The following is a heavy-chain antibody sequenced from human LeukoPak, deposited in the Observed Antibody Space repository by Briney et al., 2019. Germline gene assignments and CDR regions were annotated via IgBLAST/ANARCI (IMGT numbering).Heavy chain of an antibody. CDR1: GFTFSSYS. V-gene: IGHV3-21*01. CDR2: ISSSSSYV. J-gene: IGHJ6*02. Sequence: GGSLRLSCAASGFTFSSYSMNWVRQAPGKGLEWVSSISSSSSYVYYADSVEGRFTISRDNAKNSLYLQMNSLRAEDTAVYYCARDLDYDFWSSLRKALRYYYYGMDVWGQGTTVTVSS. D-gene: IGHD3-3*01. CDR3: ARDLDYDFWSSLRKALRYYYYGMDV.